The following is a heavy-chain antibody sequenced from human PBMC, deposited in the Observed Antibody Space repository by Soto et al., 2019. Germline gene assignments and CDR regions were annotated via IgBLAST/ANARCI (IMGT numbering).Heavy chain of an antibody. CDR1: GGTSSSYA. Sequence: GGSMRLSCAASGGTSSSYAMSWVRQTPGKGLEWVSAISGSGGSTYYADSVKGRFTISRDNYKKTLYLQMNSLRAEDTAVYHCAKSYGDYAGYYHYGMDVWGQGTTVTVSS. J-gene: IGHJ6*02. CDR2: ISGSGGST. D-gene: IGHD4-17*01. V-gene: IGHV3-23*01. CDR3: AKSYGDYAGYYHYGMDV.